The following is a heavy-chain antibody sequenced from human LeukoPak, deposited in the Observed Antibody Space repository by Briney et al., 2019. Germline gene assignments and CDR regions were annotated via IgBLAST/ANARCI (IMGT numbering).Heavy chain of an antibody. Sequence: GGSLRLSCAASGSSFSSYGMHWVRQAPGKGLEWVAVIWYDGSNKYYADSVKGRFTISRDNSKNTLYLQMNSLRAEDTAVYYCAREYWNYLGYMDVWGKGTTVTVSS. CDR2: IWYDGSNK. J-gene: IGHJ6*03. D-gene: IGHD1-7*01. CDR1: GSSFSSYG. V-gene: IGHV3-33*01. CDR3: AREYWNYLGYMDV.